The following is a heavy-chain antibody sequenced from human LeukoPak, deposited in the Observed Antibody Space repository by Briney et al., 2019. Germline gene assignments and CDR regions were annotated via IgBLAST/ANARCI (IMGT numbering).Heavy chain of an antibody. J-gene: IGHJ5*02. D-gene: IGHD3-22*01. V-gene: IGHV3-23*01. CDR2: ISGSGGST. CDR3: AKDQRITMIVVVPDWFDP. CDR1: GFTFSSYA. Sequence: GSLRLSCAASGFTFSSYAMSWVRQAPGKGLEWVSAISGSGGSTYHADSVKGRFTISRDNSKNTLYLQMNSLRAEDTAVYYCAKDQRITMIVVVPDWFDPWGQGTLVTVSS.